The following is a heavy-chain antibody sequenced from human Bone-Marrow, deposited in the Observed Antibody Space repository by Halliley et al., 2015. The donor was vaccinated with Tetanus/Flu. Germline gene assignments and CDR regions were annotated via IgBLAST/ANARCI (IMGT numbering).Heavy chain of an antibody. D-gene: IGHD3-9*01. CDR2: VVPRGST. V-gene: IGHV4-4*02. Sequence: EWCGEVVPRGSTNYTPALKGRLPISVDKSKTHFSLKRNSVTAADTAVYYCARFYWDLYYFDYWGQGTLVTVSS. J-gene: IGHJ4*02. CDR3: ARFYWDLYYFDY.